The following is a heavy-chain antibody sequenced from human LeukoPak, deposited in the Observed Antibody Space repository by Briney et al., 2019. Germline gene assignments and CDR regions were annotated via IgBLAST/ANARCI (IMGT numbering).Heavy chain of an antibody. CDR2: ISDSGTTE. CDR3: ARDGTINRYNWFDS. V-gene: IGHV3-48*03. D-gene: IGHD2/OR15-2a*01. Sequence: GGSLRLSCAASGFSLSSFQMNWVRQAPGKGLEWISYISDSGTTEYYADSVKGRFTISRDNAKNSLYLQMNSLTGEDTALYYCARDGTINRYNWFDSWGQGTLVTVSS. J-gene: IGHJ5*01. CDR1: GFSLSSFQ.